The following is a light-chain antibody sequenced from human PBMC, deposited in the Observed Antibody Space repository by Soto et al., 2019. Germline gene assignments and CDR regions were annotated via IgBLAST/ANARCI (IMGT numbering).Light chain of an antibody. Sequence: EIVMTQSPATLSVSPGDRATLSCRASQRVSSSLAWYQQIPGQAPRLLIYDASTRATGIPARFGGSGSGTEFTLTISSLQSEDFAVYYCQQYNNWPPLTFGGGTKV. CDR1: QRVSSS. CDR3: QQYNNWPPLT. V-gene: IGKV3-15*01. J-gene: IGKJ4*01. CDR2: DAS.